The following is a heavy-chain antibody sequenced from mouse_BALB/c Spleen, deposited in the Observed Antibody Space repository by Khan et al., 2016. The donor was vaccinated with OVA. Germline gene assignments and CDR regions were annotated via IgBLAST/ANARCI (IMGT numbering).Heavy chain of an antibody. CDR3: ARAGYYYFDY. D-gene: IGHD2-3*01. CDR2: IGSGSSTI. CDR1: GFTFSGFG. V-gene: IGHV5-17*02. Sequence: EVELVESGGGLVQPGGSRKLSCAASGFTFSGFGMHWVRQAPEKGLEWVAFIGSGSSTIYYADTVKGRFTISRDNPKKTLFLQMTSLRSEDTALYFCARAGYYYFDYWGQGTTLTVSS. J-gene: IGHJ2*01.